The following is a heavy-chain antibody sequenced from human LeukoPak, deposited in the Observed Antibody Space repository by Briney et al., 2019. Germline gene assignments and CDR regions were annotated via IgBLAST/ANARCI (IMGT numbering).Heavy chain of an antibody. D-gene: IGHD2-15*01. V-gene: IGHV3-20*04. J-gene: IGHJ4*02. CDR3: AKSGLNRFDY. Sequence: PGGSLRLSCAASGFTFDDHAMSWVRQGPGKGLEWVSGINWNGGSTGYADSVKGRFTISRDNAKNSLYLQMNSLRAEDTALYYCAKSGLNRFDYWGQGTLVTVSS. CDR2: INWNGGST. CDR1: GFTFDDHA.